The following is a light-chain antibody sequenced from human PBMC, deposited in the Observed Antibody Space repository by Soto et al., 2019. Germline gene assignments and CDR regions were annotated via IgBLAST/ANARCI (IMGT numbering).Light chain of an antibody. CDR2: DAS. Sequence: EIVLTQSPATLSLSPGERATLSCRASQSVSSNLAWYQQKPGQAPRLLIYDASNRATGIPARFSGSGSGTDFTLTISRLEPEDFAVYYCQRGDTFGQGTRLE. CDR3: QRGDT. CDR1: QSVSSN. J-gene: IGKJ5*01. V-gene: IGKV3-11*01.